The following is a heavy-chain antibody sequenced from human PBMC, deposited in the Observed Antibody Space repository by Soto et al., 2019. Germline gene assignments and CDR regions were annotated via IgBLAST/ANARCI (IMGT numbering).Heavy chain of an antibody. V-gene: IGHV3-64D*06. CDR2: ISSNGGST. Sequence: EVQLVESGGGLVQPGGSLRLSCSASGFTFSSYAMHWVRQAPGKGLEYVSAISSNGGSTYYADSVKGRFTISRDNSKNTLYLQMSSLRAEDTAVYYCVKGEGILPLENWFDPWGQGTLVTVSS. CDR1: GFTFSSYA. D-gene: IGHD3-3*01. J-gene: IGHJ5*02. CDR3: VKGEGILPLENWFDP.